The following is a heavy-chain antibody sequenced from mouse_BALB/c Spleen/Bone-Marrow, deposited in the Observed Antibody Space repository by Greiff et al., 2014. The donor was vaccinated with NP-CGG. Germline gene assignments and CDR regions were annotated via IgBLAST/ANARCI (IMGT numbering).Heavy chain of an antibody. Sequence: EVQLQQSGAELVKPGASVKLSCTASGFNIKDTFMHWMKQRPEQGLEWNGRIDPANGITKYDPKFQGKATITTDTSSNTAYLQLSSLTSEVTAVYYCASSGNYEGGALDYWGQGTLVTVSS. J-gene: IGHJ4*01. CDR2: IDPANGIT. CDR3: ASSGNYEGGALDY. V-gene: IGHV14-3*02. D-gene: IGHD2-1*01. CDR1: GFNIKDTF.